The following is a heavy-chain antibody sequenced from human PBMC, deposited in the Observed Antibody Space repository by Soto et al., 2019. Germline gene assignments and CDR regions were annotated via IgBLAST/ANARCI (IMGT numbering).Heavy chain of an antibody. CDR2: IKQDGSEK. V-gene: IGHV3-7*01. Sequence: GGSLRLSCAASGFTLSSYWMNWVRQAPGKGLEWVANIKQDGSEKNYVDSVKARFTISRDNAKNSLYLQMNSLRAEDTAVYYCAREDRVLCSSTSCYDYYYMDVWGKGTTVTVSS. D-gene: IGHD2-2*01. J-gene: IGHJ6*03. CDR1: GFTLSSYW. CDR3: AREDRVLCSSTSCYDYYYMDV.